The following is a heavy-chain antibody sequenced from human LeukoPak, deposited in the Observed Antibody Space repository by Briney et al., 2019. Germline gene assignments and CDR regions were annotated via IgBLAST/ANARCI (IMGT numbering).Heavy chain of an antibody. CDR3: ARSSSWYLDVDY. D-gene: IGHD6-13*01. Sequence: SETLSLTCTVSGGSISSYYWSWIRQPPGKGLEWIGYIYYSGSTNYNPSLKRRVTISVDTSKNQFSLKLSSVTAADTAVYYCARSSSWYLDVDYWGQGTLVTVSS. CDR1: GGSISSYY. CDR2: IYYSGST. J-gene: IGHJ4*02. V-gene: IGHV4-59*01.